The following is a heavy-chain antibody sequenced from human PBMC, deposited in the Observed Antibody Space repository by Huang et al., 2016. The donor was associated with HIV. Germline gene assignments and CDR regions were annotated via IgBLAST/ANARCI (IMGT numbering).Heavy chain of an antibody. CDR1: GFTFSGSA. J-gene: IGHJ3*01. V-gene: IGHV3-73*01. CDR2: TRSKAHNYAT. D-gene: IGHD6-13*01. Sequence: EVQLVESGGGLVQPGGSLKLSCADSGFTFSGSAMPWVRQASGKGRDWVGRTRSKAHNYATEYAESLPGRFTISRDDTNNTAYLKMNGLKIEDTAVYYCVREERYGSSGNAAFDLWGQGTILIVSS. CDR3: VREERYGSSGNAAFDL.